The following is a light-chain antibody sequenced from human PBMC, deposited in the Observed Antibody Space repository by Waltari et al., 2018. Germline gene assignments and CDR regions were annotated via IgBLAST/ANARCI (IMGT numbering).Light chain of an antibody. CDR1: QTITMY. CDR3: QQGDSTPLT. Sequence: DIQMTQSPSSLSASVGDSVTITCRASQTITMYLNWYQQKPVKAPKLVIYGASSLRSGVPSRFSGSGSGTDFTLTISSLQAEDSATYHCQQGDSTPLTFGGGTKVEVK. CDR2: GAS. J-gene: IGKJ4*01. V-gene: IGKV1-39*01.